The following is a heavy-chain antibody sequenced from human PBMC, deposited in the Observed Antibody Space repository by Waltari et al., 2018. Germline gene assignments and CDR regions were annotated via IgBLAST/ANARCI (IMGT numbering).Heavy chain of an antibody. J-gene: IGHJ6*02. CDR2: INHSGST. V-gene: IGHV4-34*01. CDR1: GGSFSGYY. D-gene: IGHD6-13*01. Sequence: QVQLQQWGAGLLKPSETLSLTCAVYGGSFSGYYWSWIRQPPGKGLEWIGEINHSGSTNYNPSLKSRVTISVDTSKNQFSRKLSSVTAADTAVYYCARGSNLYSRTGYYYYYGMDVWGQGTTVTVSS. CDR3: ARGSNLYSRTGYYYYYGMDV.